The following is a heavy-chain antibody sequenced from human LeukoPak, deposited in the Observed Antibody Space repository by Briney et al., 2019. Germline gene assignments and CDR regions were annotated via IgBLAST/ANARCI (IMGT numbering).Heavy chain of an antibody. J-gene: IGHJ4*02. CDR1: GFTFSSYA. Sequence: GGSLRLSCAASGFTFSSYAMSWVRQAPGKGLEWVSAISGSGGSTYYADSVKGRFTISRDNSKNTLYLQMNSLRAEDTAVYFCAGGSGFDYFDYWGQGTLVTVSS. D-gene: IGHD6-19*01. CDR2: ISGSGGST. CDR3: AGGSGFDYFDY. V-gene: IGHV3-23*01.